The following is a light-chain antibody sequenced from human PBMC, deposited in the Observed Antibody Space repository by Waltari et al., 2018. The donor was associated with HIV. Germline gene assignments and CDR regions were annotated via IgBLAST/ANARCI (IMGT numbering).Light chain of an antibody. CDR1: QSVRSN. J-gene: IGKJ1*01. CDR2: GAS. CDR3: QQYNNWPRT. Sequence: EIVMTQSPATLSVSPGERATLSCRASQSVRSNLAWYQQKPGQAPRLLIYGASTRTAGIPARFSGGGSGTEFTLTIGSLQSEDFAVYYCQQYNNWPRTFGQGTKVEIK. V-gene: IGKV3-15*01.